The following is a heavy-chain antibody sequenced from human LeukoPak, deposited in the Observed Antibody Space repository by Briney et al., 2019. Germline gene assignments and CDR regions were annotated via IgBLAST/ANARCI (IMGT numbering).Heavy chain of an antibody. V-gene: IGHV4-59*08. CDR3: ARGSTYYYDSSGYYGNWFDP. CDR1: GGSIRSDY. D-gene: IGHD3-22*01. J-gene: IGHJ5*02. CDR2: IYYSGST. Sequence: SETLSLTCTVSGGSIRSDYWSWIRQPPGKGLEWIGYIYYSGSTNYNPSLTSRVTISVDTSKNQFSLKLSSVTAADTAVYYCARGSTYYYDSSGYYGNWFDPWGQGTLVTVSS.